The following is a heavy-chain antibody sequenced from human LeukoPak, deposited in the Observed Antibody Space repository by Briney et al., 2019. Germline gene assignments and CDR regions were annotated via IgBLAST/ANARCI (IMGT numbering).Heavy chain of an antibody. V-gene: IGHV1-18*01. CDR1: GYTFTSYG. CDR3: ARDVTIFGVVINDY. J-gene: IGHJ4*02. CDR2: ISAYNGNT. D-gene: IGHD3-3*01. Sequence: ASVKASCKASGYTFTSYGISWVRQAPGQGLEWMGWISAYNGNTNYAQKLQGRVTMTTDTSTSTAYMELRSLRSDDTAVYYCARDVTIFGVVINDYWGQGTLVTVSS.